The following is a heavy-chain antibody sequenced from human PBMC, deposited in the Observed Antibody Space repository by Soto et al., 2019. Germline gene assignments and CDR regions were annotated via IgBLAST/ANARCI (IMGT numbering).Heavy chain of an antibody. D-gene: IGHD2-2*01. CDR3: ARSVVPAANYYYYYYMDV. CDR1: GYTFTSYG. J-gene: IGHJ6*03. CDR2: ISAYNGNT. Sequence: ASVKVSCKASGYTFTSYGISWVRQAPGQGLEWMGWISAYNGNTNYAQKLQGRVTMTTDTSTSTAYMELRSLRSDDTAVFYCARSVVPAANYYYYYYMDVWGKGTTVTSP. V-gene: IGHV1-18*01.